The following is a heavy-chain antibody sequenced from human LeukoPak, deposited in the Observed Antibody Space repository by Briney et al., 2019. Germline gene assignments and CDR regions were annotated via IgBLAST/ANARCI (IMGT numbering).Heavy chain of an antibody. CDR3: ARYRGAARRYFDY. CDR1: GYTFTGYY. CDR2: IIPIFGTA. Sequence: ASVKVSCKASGYTFTGYYMHWVRQAPGQGLEWMGGIIPIFGTANYAQKFQGRVTITADKSTSTAYMELSSLRSEDTAVYYCARYRGAARRYFDYWGQGTLVTVSS. J-gene: IGHJ4*02. V-gene: IGHV1-69*06. D-gene: IGHD6-6*01.